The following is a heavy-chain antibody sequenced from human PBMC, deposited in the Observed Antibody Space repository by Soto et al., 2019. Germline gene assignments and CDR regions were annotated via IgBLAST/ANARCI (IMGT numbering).Heavy chain of an antibody. V-gene: IGHV4-30-2*06. CDR2: IYQSGST. CDR1: GVSINTGGYS. Sequence: QVQLQESGPGLVKPSQTLSLTCAVSGVSINTGGYSWNWIRQSPGKALEWMGHIYQSGSTYYKPSLKGRIAISVDMSNNDFSLEVTSVTPADTAVYFCARGDYNDYFDFWGHGALVTVSS. J-gene: IGHJ4*01. D-gene: IGHD4-4*01. CDR3: ARGDYNDYFDF.